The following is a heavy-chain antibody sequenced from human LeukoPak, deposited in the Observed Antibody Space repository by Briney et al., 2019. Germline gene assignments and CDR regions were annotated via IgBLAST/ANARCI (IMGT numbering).Heavy chain of an antibody. CDR1: GFTFSSYW. CDR3: AKATEQWLAYYFDY. D-gene: IGHD6-19*01. Sequence: PGGSLRLSCAASGFTFSSYWMHWVRQAPGKGLVWVSRINSDGSSTSYADSVKGRFTISRDNAKNTLYLQMNSLRAEDTAVYYCAKATEQWLAYYFDYWGQGTLVTVSS. J-gene: IGHJ4*02. V-gene: IGHV3-74*01. CDR2: INSDGSST.